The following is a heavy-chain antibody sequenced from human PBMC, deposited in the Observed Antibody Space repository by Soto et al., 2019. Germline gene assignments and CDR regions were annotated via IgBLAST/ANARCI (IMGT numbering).Heavy chain of an antibody. J-gene: IGHJ6*02. CDR3: ARPLYSNYHYYGMDV. V-gene: IGHV1-69*13. CDR2: IIPIFGTA. Sequence: SVKGSCKASGGTYSSYASSWVRQAPGQGLEWMGGIIPIFGTANYAQKFQGRVTITADESTSTAYMELSSLRSEDTAVYYCARPLYSNYHYYGMDVWGQGTTVTVSS. D-gene: IGHD4-4*01. CDR1: GGTYSSYA.